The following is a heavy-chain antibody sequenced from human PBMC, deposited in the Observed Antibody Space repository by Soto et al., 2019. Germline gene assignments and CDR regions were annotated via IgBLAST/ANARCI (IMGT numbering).Heavy chain of an antibody. CDR3: TKSRRSVLMVYGFGGMDV. CDR2: ISGSGDGT. CDR1: GFSVSDYA. D-gene: IGHD2-8*01. V-gene: IGHV3-23*01. Sequence: GGSLRLSGAASGFSVSDYAMSWVRQAPGKGLEWVSSISGSGDGTYYGDSVKGRFTLSRDTSQKTLYLQMNNLRGEDTAVYFCTKSRRSVLMVYGFGGMDVWGRGTTVTVSS. J-gene: IGHJ6*02.